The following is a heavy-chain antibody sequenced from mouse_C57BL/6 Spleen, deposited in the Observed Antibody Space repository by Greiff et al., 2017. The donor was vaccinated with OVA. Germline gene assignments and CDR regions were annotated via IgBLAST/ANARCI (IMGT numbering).Heavy chain of an antibody. CDR3: ARWRIYDGYYYFDY. D-gene: IGHD2-3*01. CDR2: IDPSDSYT. V-gene: IGHV1-50*01. CDR1: GYTFTSYW. J-gene: IGHJ2*01. Sequence: QVQLQQPGAELVKPGASVKLSCKASGYTFTSYWMQWVKQRPGQGLEWIGEIDPSDSYTNYNQKFKGKATLTVDTSSSTAYMPLSSLTAEDSAVYYCARWRIYDGYYYFDYWGQGTTLTVSS.